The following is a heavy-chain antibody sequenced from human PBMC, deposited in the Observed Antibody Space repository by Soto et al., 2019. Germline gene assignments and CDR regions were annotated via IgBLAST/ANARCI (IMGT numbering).Heavy chain of an antibody. CDR1: GFPFSSYG. CDR2: ISYDGSNK. V-gene: IGHV3-30*18. CDR3: AKDGSRGTYYDILSGPNRVDP. J-gene: IGHJ5*02. D-gene: IGHD3-9*01. Sequence: PGGSLRLSCAASGFPFSSYGMHWVRQAPGKGLEWVAVISYDGSNKYYADSVKGRFTISRDNSKNTVYLQMESLRVEDTAVYYCAKDGSRGTYYDILSGPNRVDPWGQGTLVTVSS.